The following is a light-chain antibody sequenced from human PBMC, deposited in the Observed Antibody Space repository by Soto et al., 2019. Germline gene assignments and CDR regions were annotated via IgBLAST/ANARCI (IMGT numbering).Light chain of an antibody. CDR2: GDT. V-gene: IGLV1-40*01. J-gene: IGLJ2*01. CDR3: QSFDSSLGGWR. Sequence: QSVLTQPPSVSGAPGQRVTISYTGSRSNIGAGFDVHWYQQLPGTAPKLLISGDTNRPSGVSDRFSGSKSGTSASLAITGLRAEDEADYYCQSFDSSLGGWRFGGGTKLTVL. CDR1: RSNIGAGFD.